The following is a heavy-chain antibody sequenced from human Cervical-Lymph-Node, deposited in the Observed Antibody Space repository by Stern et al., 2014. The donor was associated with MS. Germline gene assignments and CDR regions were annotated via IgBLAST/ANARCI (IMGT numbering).Heavy chain of an antibody. CDR1: GGSISSYY. CDR2: IYYSGST. V-gene: IGHV4-59*01. D-gene: IGHD3-22*01. J-gene: IGHJ4*02. CDR3: ARGGGYYSFDY. Sequence: VQLEESGPGLVKPSETLSLTCTVSGGSISSYYWSWIRQPPGKGLEWIGYIYYSGSTNYNPSLKSRVTISVDTSKNQFSLKLSSVTAADTAVYYCARGGGYYSFDYWGQGTLVTVSS.